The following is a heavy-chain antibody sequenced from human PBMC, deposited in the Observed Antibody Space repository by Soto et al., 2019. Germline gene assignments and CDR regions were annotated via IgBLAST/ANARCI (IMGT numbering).Heavy chain of an antibody. CDR1: GFSLYNYA. Sequence: PGGSLRLSCAASGFSLYNYAMDWVRQAPGQGLEWVSYISLSSANIHYADSVRGRFTVSRDNAKNSLYLQMNSLRAEDTAVYYCVRDPCRGNQWARYVDLWGRGTLVTVSS. J-gene: IGHJ2*01. D-gene: IGHD1-26*01. CDR3: VRDPCRGNQWARYVDL. CDR2: ISLSSANI. V-gene: IGHV3-48*01.